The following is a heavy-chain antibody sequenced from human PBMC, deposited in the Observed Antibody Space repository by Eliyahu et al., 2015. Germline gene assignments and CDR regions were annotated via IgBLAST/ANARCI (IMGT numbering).Heavy chain of an antibody. Sequence: ASGFSLSSHSMNWVRQAPGKGLEWVSYISFSSSTTDYADSVKGRFTISRDNAKNSLYLQMNSLRVEDTAVYYCARDRGVTTSLAFDIWGQGTMITVSS. V-gene: IGHV3-48*01. CDR2: ISFSSSTT. D-gene: IGHD3-10*01. CDR3: ARDRGVTTSLAFDI. J-gene: IGHJ3*02. CDR1: GFSLSSHS.